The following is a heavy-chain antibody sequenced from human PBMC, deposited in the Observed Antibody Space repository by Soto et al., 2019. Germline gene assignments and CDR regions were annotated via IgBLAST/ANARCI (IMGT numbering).Heavy chain of an antibody. CDR3: ARFEGGASGTYGLDV. V-gene: IGHV3-23*01. D-gene: IGHD3-10*01. CDR2: LSNSGGTT. CDR1: GFTFVNYA. J-gene: IGHJ6*02. Sequence: VQLLESGGGLVQPGGPLGLSCAGSGFTFVNYAMSWVRQAPGKGLEWVSVLSNSGGTTYYADSVKGRFTISRDNFKNTLYLQLDSLRAEDTAIYYCARFEGGASGTYGLDVWGQGTTVTVSS.